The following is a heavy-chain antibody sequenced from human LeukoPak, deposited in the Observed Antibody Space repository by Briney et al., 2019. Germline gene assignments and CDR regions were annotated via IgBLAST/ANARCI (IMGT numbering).Heavy chain of an antibody. CDR2: IYRGSTT. Sequence: GSLRLSCAASGFTSSSNYMSWVRQAPGKGLEWVSVIYRGSTTYYTGSVKGRFTISRDNSKNTLHLQMNSLRAEDTAVYYCARSQDGLIRFVYWGQGSLVTVSS. J-gene: IGHJ4*02. D-gene: IGHD5-24*01. CDR3: ARSQDGLIRFVY. V-gene: IGHV3-53*01. CDR1: GFTSSSNY.